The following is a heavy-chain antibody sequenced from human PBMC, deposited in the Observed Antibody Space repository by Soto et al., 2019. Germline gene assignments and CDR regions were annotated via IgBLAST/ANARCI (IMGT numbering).Heavy chain of an antibody. CDR2: IFNSGTT. D-gene: IGHD1-26*01. CDR3: ALALGPTTGLDY. V-gene: IGHV4-59*06. J-gene: IGHJ4*02. CDR1: GASTVSHYH. Sequence: SETLSLTCSVSGASTVSHYHWTWIRQPTGKGLEWMGYIFNSGTTLYNPSLTSRLSISMDTSGNHFSLELRSVTAADTAVYYCALALGPTTGLDYWGQGTLVTVSS.